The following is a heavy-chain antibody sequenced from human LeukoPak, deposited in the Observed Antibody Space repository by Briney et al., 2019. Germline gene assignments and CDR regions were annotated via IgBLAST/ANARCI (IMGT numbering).Heavy chain of an antibody. D-gene: IGHD5-12*01. J-gene: IGHJ5*02. CDR2: IRSSGET. CDR1: GFIFSQYS. V-gene: IGHV3-48*01. CDR3: ARDAGNSGYGCDL. Sequence: GGSLRLSCAASGFIFSQYSMSWVRQAPGKGLEWVSHIRSSGETFYADSVKGRFTISRDNARNSLYLQMNNLRGEDTAIYYCARDAGNSGYGCDLWGQGTLVTVSS.